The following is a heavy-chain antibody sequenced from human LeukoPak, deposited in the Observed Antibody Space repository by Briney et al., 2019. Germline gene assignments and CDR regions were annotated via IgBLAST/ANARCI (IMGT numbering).Heavy chain of an antibody. V-gene: IGHV4-59*01. Sequence: SETLSLTCTVSGGSISSYYWSWIRQPPGKGLEWIGYIYYSGSTNYNPSLKSRVTISVDTSKNQFSLKLSSVTAADTAVYYCARAGLITMVRGVYFDYWGQGTLVTVSS. J-gene: IGHJ4*02. D-gene: IGHD3-10*01. CDR1: GGSISSYY. CDR2: IYYSGST. CDR3: ARAGLITMVRGVYFDY.